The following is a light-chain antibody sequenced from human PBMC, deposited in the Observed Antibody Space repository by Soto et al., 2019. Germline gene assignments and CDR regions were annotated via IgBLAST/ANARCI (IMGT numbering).Light chain of an antibody. J-gene: IGKJ1*01. CDR1: QRISSY. CDR2: AAS. Sequence: DIQMTQSPSFLSASVGDRVTITCRASQRISSYLNWYQHKPGTAPKVLIYAASNLQSGVPSRFSGSGSGTEFTLTISNLQPEDFATYYCQQSFSYPKSFGHGTRVDIK. CDR3: QQSFSYPKS. V-gene: IGKV1-39*01.